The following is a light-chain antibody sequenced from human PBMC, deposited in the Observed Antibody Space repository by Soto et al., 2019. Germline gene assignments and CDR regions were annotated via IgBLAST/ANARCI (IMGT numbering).Light chain of an antibody. CDR2: DVS. CDR3: SSYTRSSTLNYV. J-gene: IGLJ1*01. CDR1: SSDVGGYNY. Sequence: QSALTQPASVSGSPGQSITISCTGTSSDVGGYNYVSWYQHHPGKAPKLMIYDVSNRPSGVSNRFSGSKSGNTASLTIPGLQAEDEADYYCSSYTRSSTLNYVFGTGTKVTVL. V-gene: IGLV2-14*03.